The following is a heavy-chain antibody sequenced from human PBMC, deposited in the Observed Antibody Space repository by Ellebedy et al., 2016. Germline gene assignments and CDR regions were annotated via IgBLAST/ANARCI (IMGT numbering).Heavy chain of an antibody. CDR1: GYAFTGHY. Sequence: ASVKVSCKASGYAFTGHYLHWMRQTPGQGLEWMGWIHPNTGASNFTQKFKGRVTMTRDTSISRAYMELRGLRFDDTAVYYCARIQTPARRFYYGLDVWGQGTTVTVSS. CDR2: IHPNTGAS. D-gene: IGHD6-6*01. V-gene: IGHV1-2*02. J-gene: IGHJ6*02. CDR3: ARIQTPARRFYYGLDV.